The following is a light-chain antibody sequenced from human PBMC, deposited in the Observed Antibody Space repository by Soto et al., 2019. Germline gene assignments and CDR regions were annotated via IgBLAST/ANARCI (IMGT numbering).Light chain of an antibody. CDR2: KAS. CDR3: QQYGDYTT. V-gene: IGKV1-5*03. Sequence: DIQMTQSPSTLSASVGDRVTITGRASQSISSWLAWYQQKPGKAPKLLIYKASSLEIGVPSRFSGSGSGTEFTLTISSLQPDDFATYYCQQYGDYTTFGRGTKVEIK. CDR1: QSISSW. J-gene: IGKJ4*02.